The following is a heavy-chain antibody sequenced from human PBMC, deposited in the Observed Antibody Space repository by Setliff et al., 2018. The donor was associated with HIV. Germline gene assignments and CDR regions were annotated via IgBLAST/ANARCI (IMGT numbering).Heavy chain of an antibody. CDR2: IYHRGST. CDR1: GYSISTGYY. CDR3: ARDYYDDTYYSPGIYYLYYMDV. V-gene: IGHV4-38-2*02. D-gene: IGHD3-10*01. Sequence: SETLSLTCAVSGYSISTGYYCGWVRQPPGKGLEWIGGIYHRGSTYYNPSLKSRVTISVDTSKNQFSLKLSSVTAADTAVYYCARDYYDDTYYSPGIYYLYYMDVWGKGTTVTVSS. J-gene: IGHJ6*03.